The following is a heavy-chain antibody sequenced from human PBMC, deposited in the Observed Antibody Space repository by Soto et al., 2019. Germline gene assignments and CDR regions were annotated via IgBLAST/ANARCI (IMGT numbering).Heavy chain of an antibody. Sequence: GGSLRLSCAASGFTFRDHAMHWVRQAPGKGREWLAIIWNDGSNKFYAGSVQGRFTISRDNSKNTVYLQMNTLSAEDTAVYYCARALFPDVDIYAMDVWGQGTTDTVSS. CDR1: GFTFRDHA. CDR2: IWNDGSNK. D-gene: IGHD5-12*01. J-gene: IGHJ6*02. CDR3: ARALFPDVDIYAMDV. V-gene: IGHV3-33*01.